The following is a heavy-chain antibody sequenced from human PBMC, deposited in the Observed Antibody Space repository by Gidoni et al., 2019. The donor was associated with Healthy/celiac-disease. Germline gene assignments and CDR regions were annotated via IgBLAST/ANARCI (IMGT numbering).Heavy chain of an antibody. CDR2: IYPGDSDT. CDR1: GYSFTRSW. Sequence: EVPLVQSGAEVKKPGDTLTISCKGSGYSFTRSWTGWVRQMPGKGLECMGIIYPGDSDTRYSPSFQGQVTISADKSISTAYLQWSSLKASDTAMYYCARLQSYGDYYYYYYMDVWGKGTTVTVSS. V-gene: IGHV5-51*01. J-gene: IGHJ6*03. D-gene: IGHD4-17*01. CDR3: ARLQSYGDYYYYYYMDV.